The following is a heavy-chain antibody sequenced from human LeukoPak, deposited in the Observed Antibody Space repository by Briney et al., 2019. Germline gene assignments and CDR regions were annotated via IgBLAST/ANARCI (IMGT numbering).Heavy chain of an antibody. CDR1: GFTFSSYA. Sequence: GGSLRLSCAASGFTFSSYAMSWIRQAPGKGLEWISGILDSGYSTYYANSVKGRFTISRDNSNNTLYLQMDSLRAEDTAVYYCAKLGGHPLHNYYVGVWGKGTTVAVSS. V-gene: IGHV3-23*01. CDR3: AKLGGHPLHNYYVGV. J-gene: IGHJ6*03. CDR2: ILDSGYST. D-gene: IGHD3-16*01.